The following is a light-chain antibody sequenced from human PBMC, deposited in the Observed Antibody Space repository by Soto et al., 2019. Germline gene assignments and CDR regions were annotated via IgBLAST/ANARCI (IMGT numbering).Light chain of an antibody. Sequence: DIQMTQSPSSVSASVGDRVTITCRASQGVSTWLAWYQQKPGKAPNLLIYTASSLQSGVPSRFSGSGSGTDFSLFISSRQPEDFATYYCHQTNSFPLTFGGGSKVEI. V-gene: IGKV1D-12*01. CDR2: TAS. CDR3: HQTNSFPLT. J-gene: IGKJ4*01. CDR1: QGVSTW.